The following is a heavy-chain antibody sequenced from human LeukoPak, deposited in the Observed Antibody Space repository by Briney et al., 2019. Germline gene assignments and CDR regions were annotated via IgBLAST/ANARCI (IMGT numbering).Heavy chain of an antibody. Sequence: SETLSLSCTVSGGSISGYYWSWIRQPPGKGLEWIGYISYNENTDYNPSLKSRVTISVDTSKNQFSLKLSSVTAADTAVYYCARSTGLGTPGKYSQCWGQGTLVTVSS. V-gene: IGHV4-59*01. J-gene: IGHJ1*01. CDR3: ARSTGLGTPGKYSQC. D-gene: IGHD1-1*01. CDR1: GGSISGYY. CDR2: ISYNENT.